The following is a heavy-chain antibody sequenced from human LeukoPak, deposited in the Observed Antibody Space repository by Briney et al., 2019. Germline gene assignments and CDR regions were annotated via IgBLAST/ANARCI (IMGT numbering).Heavy chain of an antibody. CDR2: ISGSGGST. CDR1: GFTFSSYA. J-gene: IGHJ5*02. CDR3: AKDGRYIDWLFSNWFDP. V-gene: IGHV3-23*01. Sequence: GGSLRLSCAASGFTFSSYAMSWVRQAPGKGLEWVSAISGSGGSTYYADSVKGRFTISRDNSKNTLYLQMNSLRAEDTAVYYCAKDGRYIDWLFSNWFDPWGQGTLVTVSS. D-gene: IGHD3-9*01.